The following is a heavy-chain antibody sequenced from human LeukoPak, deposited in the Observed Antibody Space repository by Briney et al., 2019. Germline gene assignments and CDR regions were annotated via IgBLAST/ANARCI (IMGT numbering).Heavy chain of an antibody. CDR1: GGTFSSYA. CDR2: IIPTFGTA. V-gene: IGHV1-69*05. D-gene: IGHD7-27*01. Sequence: SVKVSCKASGGTFSSYAISWVRQAPGQGLEWMGGIIPTFGTANYAQKFQGRVTITTDESTSTAYMELSSLRSEDTAVYYCARHGDPHRDWFDPWGQGTLVTVSS. J-gene: IGHJ5*02. CDR3: ARHGDPHRDWFDP.